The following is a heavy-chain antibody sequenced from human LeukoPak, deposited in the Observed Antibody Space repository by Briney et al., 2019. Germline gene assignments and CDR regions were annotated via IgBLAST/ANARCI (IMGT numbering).Heavy chain of an antibody. Sequence: GGSLRLSCAASGFTFSNNAMSWVRQAPGKGLEWVSAIGGSGGSTYYAASAKGRFTISRDNSKNTLYLQMNSLRAEDTAVYYCAAGSGLTGFHIWGQGTLVTVSS. CDR2: IGGSGGST. CDR3: AAGSGLTGFHI. J-gene: IGHJ3*02. CDR1: GFTFSNNA. V-gene: IGHV3-23*01. D-gene: IGHD2-8*02.